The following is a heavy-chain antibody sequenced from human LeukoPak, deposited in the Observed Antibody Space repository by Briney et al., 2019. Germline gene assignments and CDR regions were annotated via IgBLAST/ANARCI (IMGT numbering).Heavy chain of an antibody. V-gene: IGHV3-74*01. CDR1: GFTFSSYW. CDR2: IKSDG. D-gene: IGHD6-13*01. J-gene: IGHJ4*02. Sequence: GGSLRHSCAASGFTFSSYWMHWVRQAPGKGLVWVSRIKSDGSYADSVKGRFTISRDNAKNTLYLQMNSLRAEDTAVYYCARARGIAAAELDYWGQGTLVTVSS. CDR3: ARARGIAAAELDY.